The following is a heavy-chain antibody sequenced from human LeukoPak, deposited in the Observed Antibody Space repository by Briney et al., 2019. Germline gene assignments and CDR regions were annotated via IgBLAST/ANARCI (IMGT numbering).Heavy chain of an antibody. J-gene: IGHJ3*02. V-gene: IGHV3-21*04. D-gene: IGHD6-6*01. CDR1: GFTFSSYS. CDR3: ARAAPLAARGAFDI. Sequence: GGSLRLSCAASGFTFSSYSMNWVRQAPGKGLEWDSSISSSSSYIYYADSVKGRFTISRDNAKNSLYLQMNSLRAEDTALYYCARAAPLAARGAFDIWGQGTMVTVSS. CDR2: ISSSSSYI.